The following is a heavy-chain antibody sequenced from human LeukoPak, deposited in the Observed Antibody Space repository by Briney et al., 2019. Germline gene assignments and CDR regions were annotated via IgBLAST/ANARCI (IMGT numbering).Heavy chain of an antibody. D-gene: IGHD3-10*01. CDR3: ARANLWFGELGWIDP. V-gene: IGHV7-4-1*02. CDR1: GYSFTTYA. CDR2: INTNTGNP. J-gene: IGHJ5*02. Sequence: ASVKVSCKASGYSFTTYAMNWVRQAPGQGLEWMGWINTNTGNPTYAQGFTGQFVFSLDTSVSTAYLQISSLKADDTAVYYCARANLWFGELGWIDPWGQGTLVTVSS.